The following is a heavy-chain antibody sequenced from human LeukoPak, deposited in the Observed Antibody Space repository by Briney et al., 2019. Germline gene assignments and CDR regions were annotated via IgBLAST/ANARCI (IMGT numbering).Heavy chain of an antibody. V-gene: IGHV3-53*01. CDR3: ARSFSSSRYLDY. Sequence: GGSLRLSCGASGFTVTSNYMSWVRQAPGRGLEWVPFIYRDGSTDYADSVKGRFTISRDNSKNTLYLQMNSLRAEDTAVYYCARSFSSSRYLDYWGQGTLVTVSS. D-gene: IGHD6-13*01. J-gene: IGHJ4*02. CDR2: IYRDGST. CDR1: GFTVTSNY.